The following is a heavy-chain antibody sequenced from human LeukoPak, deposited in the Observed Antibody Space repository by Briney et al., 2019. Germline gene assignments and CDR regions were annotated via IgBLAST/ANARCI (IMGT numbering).Heavy chain of an antibody. D-gene: IGHD3-10*01. V-gene: IGHV3-23*01. CDR3: AREGVRGSGSYYNFKDY. J-gene: IGHJ4*02. CDR1: GFTFSSYA. Sequence: GGSLRLSCSVSGFTFSSYAVSWVRQAPGKGLEWVSSISASGAGTYYADSVKGRFTISRDNSKNTLYLQMNSLRAEDTAVYYCAREGVRGSGSYYNFKDYWGQGSLVTVSS. CDR2: ISASGAGT.